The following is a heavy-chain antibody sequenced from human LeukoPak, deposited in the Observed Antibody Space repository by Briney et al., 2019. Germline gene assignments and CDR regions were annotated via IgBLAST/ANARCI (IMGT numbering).Heavy chain of an antibody. Sequence: GALRPCCAASGFTGSSNYMSWVRQAPGKGLELVSVIYSGGSTYYADSVKGRFTISRDNSKNTLYLQMNSLRAEDTAVYYCARGDTPLDPWGQGTLVTVSS. CDR1: GFTGSSNY. V-gene: IGHV3-66*02. CDR2: IYSGGST. J-gene: IGHJ5*02. CDR3: ARGDTPLDP.